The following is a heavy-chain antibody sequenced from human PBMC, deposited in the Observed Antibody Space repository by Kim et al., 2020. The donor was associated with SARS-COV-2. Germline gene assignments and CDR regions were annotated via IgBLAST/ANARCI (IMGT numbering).Heavy chain of an antibody. CDR1: GFTFSSYG. D-gene: IGHD3-10*01. V-gene: IGHV3-30*18. CDR3: AKDRRITMVRGMLDY. J-gene: IGHJ4*02. CDR2: ISYDGSNK. Sequence: GGSLRLSCAASGFTFSSYGMHWVRQAPGKGLEWVAVISYDGSNKYYADSVKGRFTISRDNSKNTLYLQMNSLRAEDTAVYYCAKDRRITMVRGMLDYWGQGTLVTVSS.